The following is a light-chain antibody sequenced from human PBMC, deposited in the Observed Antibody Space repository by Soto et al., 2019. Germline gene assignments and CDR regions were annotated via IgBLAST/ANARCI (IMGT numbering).Light chain of an antibody. J-gene: IGKJ2*01. CDR3: QQFNSYPHT. V-gene: IGKV1-13*02. Sequence: AIPLTQAPSSLSSSVGERVTFTCRASQGISSALAWYQQKSGKAPKILIYDASNLESGVPSRFSGSGSGTHFTLTISSLQPEDFATYYCQQFNSYPHTFGQGTKLEI. CDR1: QGISSA. CDR2: DAS.